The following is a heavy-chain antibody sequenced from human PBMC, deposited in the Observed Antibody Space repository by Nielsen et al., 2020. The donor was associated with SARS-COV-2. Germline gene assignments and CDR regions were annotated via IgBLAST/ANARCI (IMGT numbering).Heavy chain of an antibody. V-gene: IGHV3-53*01. CDR1: GFTVTDTF. CDR2: MYATAGT. CDR3: AKARAGRYPQSRILDN. Sequence: GGSLRLSCEVSGFTVTDTFMTWVRQAPGKGPEWVSVMYATAGTCYPDSVKGRFTISRDNSKNTLYLQMNSLRAEDTAVYYCAKARAGRYPQSRILDNWAQGTLVTVSA. J-gene: IGHJ4*02. D-gene: IGHD2-21*01.